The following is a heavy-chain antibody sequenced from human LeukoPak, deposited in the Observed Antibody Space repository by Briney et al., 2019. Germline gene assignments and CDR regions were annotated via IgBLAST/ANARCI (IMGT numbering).Heavy chain of an antibody. D-gene: IGHD5-18*01. Sequence: SETLSLTCTVSGGSISSYYWSWIRQPPGKGLEWIGEINHSGSTNYNPSLKSRVTISVDTSKNQFSLKLSSVTAADTAVYYCARGRRRGYSYGLDYWGQGTLVTVSS. CDR2: INHSGST. V-gene: IGHV4-34*01. J-gene: IGHJ4*02. CDR1: GGSISSYY. CDR3: ARGRRRGYSYGLDY.